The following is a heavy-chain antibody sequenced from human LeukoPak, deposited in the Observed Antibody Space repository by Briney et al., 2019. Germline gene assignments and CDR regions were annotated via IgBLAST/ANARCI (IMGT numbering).Heavy chain of an antibody. CDR2: MNPNSGNT. CDR1: GYTFTSYD. D-gene: IGHD2-2*01. Sequence: GASVKVSCKASGYTFTSYDINWVRQATEQGLEWMGWMNPNSGNTGYAQKFQGRVTMTRNTSISTAYMELSSLRSEDTAVYYCARAASMVVPAASFDPWGQGTLVTVSS. CDR3: ARAASMVVPAASFDP. V-gene: IGHV1-8*01. J-gene: IGHJ5*02.